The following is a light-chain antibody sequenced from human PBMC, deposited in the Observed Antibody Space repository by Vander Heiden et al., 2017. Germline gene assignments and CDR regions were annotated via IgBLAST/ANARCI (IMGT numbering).Light chain of an antibody. J-gene: IGKJ3*01. CDR2: GAS. Sequence: EIVLTQSPGTLSLSPGERATLSCRASQSVSSSYLAWYQQKPGQAPRLLIYGASSRATGIPDRFSGSGSGTDFTLTISRLEPEDFAVYYCQQYGSSPPFTFGHETKVDIK. CDR3: QQYGSSPPFT. CDR1: QSVSSSY. V-gene: IGKV3-20*01.